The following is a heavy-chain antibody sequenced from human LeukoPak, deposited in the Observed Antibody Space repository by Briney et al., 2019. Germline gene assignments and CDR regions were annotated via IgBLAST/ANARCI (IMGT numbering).Heavy chain of an antibody. V-gene: IGHV1-24*01. CDR2: FDREAGGT. J-gene: IGHJ4*02. D-gene: IGHD1-14*01. CDR1: GYTLTELP. CDR3: ARGSPAEGGGDY. Sequence: ASVKVSCKVSGYTLTELPMHWVRQAHGKGLEWMGGFDREAGGTIYAQKFQGRVIMTEDTSTDTAYMELSSLRSEDTAVYYCARGSPAEGGGDYWGQGTLVTVSS.